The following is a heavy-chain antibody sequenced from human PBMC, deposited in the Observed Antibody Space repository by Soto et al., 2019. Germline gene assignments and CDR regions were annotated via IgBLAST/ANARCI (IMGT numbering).Heavy chain of an antibody. CDR2: IWYDGSNK. J-gene: IGHJ6*02. D-gene: IGHD3-22*01. V-gene: IGHV3-33*01. Sequence: QVQLVESGGGVVQPGRSLRLSCAASGFTFSSYGMHWVRQAPGKGLEWVAVIWYDGSNKYYADSVKGRFTISRDNSKNTLYLQMNSLRAEDTAVYYCASGYYDSSGYLGYYYGMDVWGQGTTVTVSS. CDR1: GFTFSSYG. CDR3: ASGYYDSSGYLGYYYGMDV.